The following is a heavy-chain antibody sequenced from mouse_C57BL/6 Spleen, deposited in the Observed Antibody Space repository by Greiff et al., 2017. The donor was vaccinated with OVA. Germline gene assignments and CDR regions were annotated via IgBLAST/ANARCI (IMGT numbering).Heavy chain of an antibody. D-gene: IGHD1-1*01. CDR2: IYPGSGST. V-gene: IGHV1-55*01. J-gene: IGHJ2*01. CDR3: ARPDYYGSSLLDY. Sequence: VQLQQPGAELVKPGASVKMSCKASGYTFTRYWLTWVKQRPGQGLEWIGDIYPGSGSTNYNEKFKSKATLTVDTSSSTAYMQLSSLTSEDSAVYYCARPDYYGSSLLDYWGQGTTLTVSS. CDR1: GYTFTRYW.